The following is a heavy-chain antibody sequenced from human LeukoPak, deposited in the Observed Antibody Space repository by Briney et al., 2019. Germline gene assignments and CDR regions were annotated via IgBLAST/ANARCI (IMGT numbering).Heavy chain of an antibody. Sequence: GGSLRLSCAASGFTFSSYWMSWVRQAPGKGLEWVSVISGSGGSTYYADSVKGRFTISRDNSKNTLYLQMNSLRAEDTAVYYCAQMGVAARGDYWGQGTLVTVSS. V-gene: IGHV3-23*01. D-gene: IGHD6-6*01. CDR1: GFTFSSYW. CDR3: AQMGVAARGDY. J-gene: IGHJ4*02. CDR2: ISGSGGST.